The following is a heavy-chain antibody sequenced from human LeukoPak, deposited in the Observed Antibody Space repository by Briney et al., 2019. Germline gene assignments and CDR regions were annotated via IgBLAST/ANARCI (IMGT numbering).Heavy chain of an antibody. J-gene: IGHJ4*02. Sequence: GGSLRLSCAASGFTFGSSAMSWVPQAPGKGAEWVSTFSRSGPDTYYADSVKGRFTIFRDTSKNTLYLQMTRLRPEHTAVYYCAKGSLGSWYYFDYWGQATLVTVSS. CDR3: AKGSLGSWYYFDY. CDR1: GFTFGSSA. V-gene: IGHV3-23*01. CDR2: FSRSGPDT. D-gene: IGHD6-13*01.